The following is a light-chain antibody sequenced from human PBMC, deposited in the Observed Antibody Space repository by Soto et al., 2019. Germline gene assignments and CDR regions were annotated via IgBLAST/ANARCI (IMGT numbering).Light chain of an antibody. CDR1: QSVSSSY. V-gene: IGKV3-20*01. Sequence: EIVLTQSPGTLSLSPRERDTLSCRASQSVSSSYSAWYQQKPGQAPRLLIYGASSRATGIPDRFSGSGSGTDFTLTISRLEPEDFAVYYCQQYGSSPWTFGQGTKVDIK. J-gene: IGKJ1*01. CDR2: GAS. CDR3: QQYGSSPWT.